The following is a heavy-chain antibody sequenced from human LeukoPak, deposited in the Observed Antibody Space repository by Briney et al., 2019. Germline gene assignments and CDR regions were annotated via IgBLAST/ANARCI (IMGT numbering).Heavy chain of an antibody. V-gene: IGHV1-69*05. D-gene: IGHD3-16*01. Sequence: SVKVSCKASGGTFSSYAISWVRQAPGQGLEWMGRIIPIFGTANYAQKFQGRVTITTDESTSTAYMELSSLRSEDTAVYYCARDTRGMTHPDYWGQGTLVTVSS. CDR2: IIPIFGTA. J-gene: IGHJ4*02. CDR1: GGTFSSYA. CDR3: ARDTRGMTHPDY.